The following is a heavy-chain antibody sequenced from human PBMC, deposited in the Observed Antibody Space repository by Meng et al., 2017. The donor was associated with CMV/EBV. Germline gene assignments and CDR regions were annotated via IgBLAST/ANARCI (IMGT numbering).Heavy chain of an antibody. CDR3: AIYFYDYAMDV. Sequence: SDTLSLTCVIYGGSFNNYYWNWTRQPPGKGLEWIGEIHHSGSTNYNPSLKSRVTVSVDTSKNQFSLRLSSVTAADTAMYYCAIYFYDYAMDVWGQGTTVTVSS. J-gene: IGHJ6*02. CDR1: GGSFNNYY. CDR2: IHHSGST. V-gene: IGHV4-34*01.